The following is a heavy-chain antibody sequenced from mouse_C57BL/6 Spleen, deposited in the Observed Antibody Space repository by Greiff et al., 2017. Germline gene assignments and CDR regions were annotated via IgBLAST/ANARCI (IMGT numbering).Heavy chain of an antibody. CDR3: AGGGDGNYLYAIDC. Sequence: VKLQESGAELVKPGASVKMSCKASGYTFTTYPIEWMKQNHGKSLEWIGNFHPYNDDTKYNEKFKGKATLTVEKSSSTVYLELSRITSDDSAVYYCAGGGDGNYLYAIDCSGQRASVTVSS. V-gene: IGHV1-47*01. CDR2: FHPYNDDT. D-gene: IGHD2-1*01. J-gene: IGHJ4*01. CDR1: GYTFTTYP.